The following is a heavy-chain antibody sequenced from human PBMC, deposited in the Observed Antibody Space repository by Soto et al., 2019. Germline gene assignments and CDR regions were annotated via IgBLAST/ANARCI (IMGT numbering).Heavy chain of an antibody. CDR1: GFSLSTSGVG. Sequence: QITLKESGPPLVKPTQPLTLTCTFSGFSLSTSGVGVGWIRQPPGKALEWLALIYWNDDKRYSPSLKSRLTITKDTSKNQVVLTMTNMDPVDTATYYCAHRPPYPNRYYFDYWGQGTLVTVSS. J-gene: IGHJ4*02. V-gene: IGHV2-5*01. D-gene: IGHD7-27*01. CDR3: AHRPPYPNRYYFDY. CDR2: IYWNDDK.